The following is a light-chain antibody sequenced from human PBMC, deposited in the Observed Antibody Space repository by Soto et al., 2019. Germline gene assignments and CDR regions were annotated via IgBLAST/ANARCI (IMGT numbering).Light chain of an antibody. CDR1: GSDVRTYNL. CDR2: EAS. Sequence: QSAKTHPVSVSGSPGQSITISCTVTGSDVRTYNLVSWYQQHPGKVPKLIIYEASKRPSGVSNRFSGSQPGNTASLTVSGLQAEEEADYYCCSYAGDTNYVFGSGTKVAVL. V-gene: IGLV2-23*01. J-gene: IGLJ1*01. CDR3: CSYAGDTNYV.